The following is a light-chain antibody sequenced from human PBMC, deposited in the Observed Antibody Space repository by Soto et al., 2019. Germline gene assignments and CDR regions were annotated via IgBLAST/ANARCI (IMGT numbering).Light chain of an antibody. Sequence: QSVLTQPPSVSGAPGQRVTISCTRSSSNIGAGYDVHWYQQLPGTAPKLLIYGNSNRPSGVPDRLSGSKSGTSASLAITGLQAEDEADYYCQSYDSSLSNGVFGGGTKLTVL. CDR2: GNS. J-gene: IGLJ3*02. V-gene: IGLV1-40*01. CDR3: QSYDSSLSNGV. CDR1: SSNIGAGYD.